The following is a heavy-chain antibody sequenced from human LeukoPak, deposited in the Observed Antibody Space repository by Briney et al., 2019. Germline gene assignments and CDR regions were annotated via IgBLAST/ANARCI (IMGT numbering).Heavy chain of an antibody. V-gene: IGHV7-4-1*02. CDR3: ARSYSSGWFDP. CDR1: GYTFTNYA. CDR2: INTNTGNP. Sequence: ASVKVSCKASGYTFTNYAINWVRLAPGQGLEWMGWINTNTGNPTYAQGFTGRFVFSLDTSVSTAYLQISSLKAEDTAVYYCARSYSSGWFDPWGQGTLVIVSS. D-gene: IGHD2-21*01. J-gene: IGHJ5*02.